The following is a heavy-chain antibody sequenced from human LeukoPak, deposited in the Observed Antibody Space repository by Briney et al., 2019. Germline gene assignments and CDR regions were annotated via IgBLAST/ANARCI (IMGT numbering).Heavy chain of an antibody. D-gene: IGHD3-22*01. CDR1: GYSFTSYW. CDR3: ARQMGIFDSSGYFGY. CDR2: IYPGDSDT. V-gene: IGHV5-51*01. Sequence: GESLKISCKGSGYSFTSYWIGWVRQMPGKGLEWMGIIYPGDSDTRYSPSFQGQVTISADKSISTAYLQWGSLKASDTAMYYCARQMGIFDSSGYFGYWGQGTLVTVSS. J-gene: IGHJ4*02.